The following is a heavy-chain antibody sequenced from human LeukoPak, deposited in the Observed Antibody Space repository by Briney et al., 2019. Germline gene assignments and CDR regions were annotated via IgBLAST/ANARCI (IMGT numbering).Heavy chain of an antibody. J-gene: IGHJ4*02. CDR2: ISAYNGNT. V-gene: IGHV1-18*01. CDR3: ASSDYYDSSDYSDFDY. CDR1: GYTFTSYA. D-gene: IGHD3-22*01. Sequence: GASVKVSCKASGYTFTSYAITWVRQAPGQGLEWMGWISAYNGNTNYAQNLQGRVTMTTDTSTSTAYMDLRSLRSDDTAVYYCASSDYYDSSDYSDFDYWGQGTLVTVSS.